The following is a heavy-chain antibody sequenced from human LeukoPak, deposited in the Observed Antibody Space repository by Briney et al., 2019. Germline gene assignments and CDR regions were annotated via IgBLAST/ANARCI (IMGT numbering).Heavy chain of an antibody. J-gene: IGHJ4*02. Sequence: SETLSLTCTVSGGSISSYYWSWIRQPAGKGLEWIGRIYTSGSTNYNPSLKSRVTISVDKSKNQFSLKLSSVTAADTAVYYCASRTYCSGGSCYAGVDYFDYWGQGTLVTVSS. CDR1: GGSISSYY. V-gene: IGHV4-4*07. CDR2: IYTSGST. CDR3: ASRTYCSGGSCYAGVDYFDY. D-gene: IGHD2-15*01.